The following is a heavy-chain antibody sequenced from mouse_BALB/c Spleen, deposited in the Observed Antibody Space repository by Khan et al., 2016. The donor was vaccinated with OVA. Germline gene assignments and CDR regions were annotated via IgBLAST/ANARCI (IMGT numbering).Heavy chain of an antibody. J-gene: IGHJ2*01. V-gene: IGHV1-76*01. CDR1: GYTFTSYW. Sequence: QVQLKESGAELVRPGASVKLSCKTSGYTFTSYWIHWVKQRPGQGLEWIARIYPGTDNTYYSEKFKDKATLTADKSSSTAYMQLSSLKSEDSAVYFCAKEEHVYDFEYWGQGTTLTVSS. CDR3: AKEEHVYDFEY. CDR2: IYPGTDNT. D-gene: IGHD2-14*01.